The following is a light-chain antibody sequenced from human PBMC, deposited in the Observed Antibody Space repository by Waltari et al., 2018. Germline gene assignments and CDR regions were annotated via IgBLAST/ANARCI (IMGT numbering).Light chain of an antibody. CDR2: DAS. CDR3: QQSYSFTRT. Sequence: DIQMTQSPSSLSASVGDRVTITCRASQTISRYLNWYQQKPGKAPNRLIYDASSSQSGVPSRFSGSGSERDFTLIITSLQPEDFATYYYQQSYSFTRTFGQGTKLEIK. CDR1: QTISRY. V-gene: IGKV1-39*01. J-gene: IGKJ1*01.